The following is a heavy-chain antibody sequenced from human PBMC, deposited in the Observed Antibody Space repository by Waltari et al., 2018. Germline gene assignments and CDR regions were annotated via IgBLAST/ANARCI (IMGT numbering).Heavy chain of an antibody. CDR2: IKSEAHGGTT. CDR1: GFSFSNAW. V-gene: IGHV3-15*01. CDR3: TTLDHSGSYEG. Sequence: EVQLVDSGGGLVKPGGSLRLSCAASGFSFSNAWMSWVRQAPGKGLEWVGRIKSEAHGGTTDYAAPVKGRFTISRDDSENTMYLQMNSLKSEDTAVYYCTTLDHSGSYEGWDQGTLVTVSS. J-gene: IGHJ4*02. D-gene: IGHD1-26*01.